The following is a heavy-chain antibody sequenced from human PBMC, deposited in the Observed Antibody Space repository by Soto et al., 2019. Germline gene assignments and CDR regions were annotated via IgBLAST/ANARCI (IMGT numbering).Heavy chain of an antibody. V-gene: IGHV1-2*02. CDR1: GYPVTAYY. D-gene: IGHD3-3*01. CDR2: INPATGAA. Sequence: QLHLVQSGAVVKKPGASVTVSCSASGYPVTAYYMHWVRQAPGRGLEWMGGINPATGAAKYTQTFQGRVPMTRDTSAGTVFMELSGPTSEDTAVFYFARGGGVGVAGSAAFDMWGQGTVVTVSS. CDR3: ARGGGVGVAGSAAFDM. J-gene: IGHJ3*02.